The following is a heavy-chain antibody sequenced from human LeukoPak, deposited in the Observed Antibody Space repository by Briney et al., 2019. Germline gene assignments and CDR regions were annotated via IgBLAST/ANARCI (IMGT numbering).Heavy chain of an antibody. J-gene: IGHJ4*02. CDR2: IKQDGSEK. CDR3: ARDRDNYDSSGLGY. Sequence: TGGSLRLSCAASRFTFGSYWMSWVRQAPGKGLEWVANIKQDGSEKYYVDSVKGRFTISRDNAKNSLYLQMNSLRAEDTAVYYCARDRDNYDSSGLGYWGQGTLVTVSS. CDR1: RFTFGSYW. V-gene: IGHV3-7*01. D-gene: IGHD3-22*01.